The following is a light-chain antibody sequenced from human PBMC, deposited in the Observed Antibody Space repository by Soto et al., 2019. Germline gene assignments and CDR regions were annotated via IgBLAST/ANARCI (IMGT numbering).Light chain of an antibody. CDR3: QQYDSSPVT. J-gene: IGKJ5*01. CDR2: AAS. CDR1: QSVSSRF. V-gene: IGKV3-20*01. Sequence: EIVLTQSPGTLSLSPGEGATLSCRASQSVSSRFVAWYQQKPGQAPRLLIFAASTWATGTPDRFSGSGSGTDFSLTISRLEPEDFAVYYCQQYDSSPVTFGQGTRLEI.